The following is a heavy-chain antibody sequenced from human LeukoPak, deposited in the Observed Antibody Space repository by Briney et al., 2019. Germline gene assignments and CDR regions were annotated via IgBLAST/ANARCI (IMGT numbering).Heavy chain of an antibody. J-gene: IGHJ5*02. CDR2: IRYDGSNK. CDR1: GFTFSSYG. D-gene: IGHD2-2*02. Sequence: GGSLRLSCAASGFTFSSYGMHWVRQAPGKGLEWVAFIRYDGSNKYYADSVKGRFTISRDNSKNTLYLQMNSLRAEDTAVYYCAKPLGYCSSTSCYRGDNNWFDPWGQGTLVTVSS. CDR3: AKPLGYCSSTSCYRGDNNWFDP. V-gene: IGHV3-30*02.